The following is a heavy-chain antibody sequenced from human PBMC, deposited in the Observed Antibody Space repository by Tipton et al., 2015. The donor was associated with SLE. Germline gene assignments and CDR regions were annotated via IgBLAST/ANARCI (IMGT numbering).Heavy chain of an antibody. V-gene: IGHV4-34*01. Sequence: TLSLTCAVYGESFSGYYWSWIRQPPGKGLEWIGEINHSGSTNYNPSLKSRVTISVDTSKNQFSLKLSSVTAADTAVYYCAGLGGATNLGAYFFDYWGQGTLVTVSS. D-gene: IGHD1-26*01. CDR3: AGLGGATNLGAYFFDY. CDR1: GESFSGYY. J-gene: IGHJ4*02. CDR2: INHSGST.